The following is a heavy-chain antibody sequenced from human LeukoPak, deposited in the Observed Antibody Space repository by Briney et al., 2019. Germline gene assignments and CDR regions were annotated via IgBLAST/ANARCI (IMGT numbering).Heavy chain of an antibody. CDR1: GGSFSGYY. CDR3: ARTSIAARRANAFDI. J-gene: IGHJ3*02. Sequence: SETLSLTCAVYGGSFSGYYWSWIRQPPGKGLEWIGEINHSGSTYYNPSLKSRVTISVDRSKNQFSLKLSSVTAADTAVYYCARTSIAARRANAFDIWGQGTMVTVSS. D-gene: IGHD6-6*01. V-gene: IGHV4-34*01. CDR2: INHSGST.